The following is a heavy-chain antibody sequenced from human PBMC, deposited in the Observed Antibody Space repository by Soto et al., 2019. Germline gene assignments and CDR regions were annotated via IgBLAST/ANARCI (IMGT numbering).Heavy chain of an antibody. D-gene: IGHD5-12*01. CDR2: ISGSGGST. CDR1: GFTFSSYA. V-gene: IGHV3-23*01. Sequence: GGSLRLSCAASGFTFSSYAMSWVRQAPGKGLEWVSAISGSGGSTYYADSVKGRFTISRDNSKNTLYLQMTSLRAEDTAVYYCAKGRGLRPLFDAFDIWGQGTMVTVSS. CDR3: AKGRGLRPLFDAFDI. J-gene: IGHJ3*02.